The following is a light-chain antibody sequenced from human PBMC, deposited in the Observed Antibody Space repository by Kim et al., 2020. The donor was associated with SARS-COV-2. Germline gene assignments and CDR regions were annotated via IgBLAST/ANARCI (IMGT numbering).Light chain of an antibody. J-gene: IGKJ2*03. CDR2: DAS. CDR3: QQYDVVPPS. Sequence: SASIGDRVTITCQASRDIRNYLNWYQQKPGKAPKFLIYDASNLEAGVPSRFSGSGSGTDFTFTISSLQHEDVATYYCQQYDVVPPSFGQGTKLEI. V-gene: IGKV1-33*01. CDR1: RDIRNY.